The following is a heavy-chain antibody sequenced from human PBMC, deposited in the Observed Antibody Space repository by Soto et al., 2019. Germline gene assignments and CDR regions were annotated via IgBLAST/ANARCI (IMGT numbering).Heavy chain of an antibody. CDR3: AKVQRPFLSPSDY. CDR1: GFTFSSYT. D-gene: IGHD3-3*01. Sequence: GGSLRLSCAASGFTFSSYTMNWVRQAPGKGLEWVSSISSSSSYIYYADSVKGRFTISRDNAKNSLYLQMNSLRAEDTAVYYCAKVQRPFLSPSDYWGQGTLVTVSS. V-gene: IGHV3-21*04. CDR2: ISSSSSYI. J-gene: IGHJ1*01.